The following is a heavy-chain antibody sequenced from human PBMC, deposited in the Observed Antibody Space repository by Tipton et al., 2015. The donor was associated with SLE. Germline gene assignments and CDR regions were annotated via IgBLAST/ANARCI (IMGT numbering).Heavy chain of an antibody. CDR1: GDSISSSPYY. CDR2: LFYSGNA. Sequence: LRLSCTVSGDSISSSPYYWAWIRQPPGKGVEWIGSLFYSGNAYYNPSLKSRVTISVDTSKNQFSLKLSSVTAADTAVYYCARDHLPGGYYYYMDVWGKGTTVTVSS. V-gene: IGHV4-39*07. D-gene: IGHD3-10*01. J-gene: IGHJ6*03. CDR3: ARDHLPGGYYYYMDV.